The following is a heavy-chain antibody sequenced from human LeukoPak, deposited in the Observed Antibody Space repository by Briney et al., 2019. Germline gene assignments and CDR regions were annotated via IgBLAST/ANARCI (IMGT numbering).Heavy chain of an antibody. V-gene: IGHV3-23*01. CDR2: ISGSGGST. CDR3: AKMYYDILTGYYSHFDY. J-gene: IGHJ4*02. D-gene: IGHD3-9*01. CDR1: GFTFSSYA. Sequence: PGGSLRLSCAASGFTFSSYAMSWVRQAPGKGLEWVSAISGSGGSTYYADSVKGRFTISRDNSKNTLYLQMNSRRAEDTAVYYCAKMYYDILTGYYSHFDYWGQGTLVTVSS.